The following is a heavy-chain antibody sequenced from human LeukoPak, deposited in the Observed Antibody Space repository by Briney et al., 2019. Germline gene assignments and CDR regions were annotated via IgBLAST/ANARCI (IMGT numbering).Heavy chain of an antibody. CDR3: ARVFDS. V-gene: IGHV4-39*07. CDR2: VFYTGKT. CDR1: GGSVSASDYY. J-gene: IGHJ4*02. Sequence: PSETLSLTCTVSGGSVSASDYYWGWIRQSPVKGLEWIGDVFYTGKTNYNPSLRGRATISIDTSKNQFSLKLTYVTAADSAVYYCARVFDSWGQGTLVTVSS.